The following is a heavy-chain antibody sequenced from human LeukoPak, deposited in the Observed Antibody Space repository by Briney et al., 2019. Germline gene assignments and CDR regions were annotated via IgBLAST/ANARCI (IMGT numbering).Heavy chain of an antibody. D-gene: IGHD6-19*01. Sequence: SETLSLTCAVSGGSMNNMYWSWVRQPPGKGLEWIGYIHYSGNTNYSPSFKSRVILSVDTSKNQFSLKLSSVTAADTAVYYCARGGCSKVFWGQETLVTVS. CDR1: GGSMNNMY. CDR3: ARGGCSKVF. CDR2: IHYSGNT. V-gene: IGHV4-59*01. J-gene: IGHJ4*02.